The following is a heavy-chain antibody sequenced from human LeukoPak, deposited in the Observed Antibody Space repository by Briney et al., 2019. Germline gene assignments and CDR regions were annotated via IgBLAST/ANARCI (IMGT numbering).Heavy chain of an antibody. Sequence: GGSLRLSCAASGFTLTTYNMHWVRQAPGKGLEWVAVIPYDGTIKYYADSVKGRFSISRDIPNKTVYLQMNSLRPEDTAVYYCARGLGHRSDYYYYGMDVWGQGTTVTASS. D-gene: IGHD6-19*01. CDR3: ARGLGHRSDYYYYGMDV. CDR1: GFTLTTYN. J-gene: IGHJ6*02. V-gene: IGHV3-30-3*01. CDR2: IPYDGTIK.